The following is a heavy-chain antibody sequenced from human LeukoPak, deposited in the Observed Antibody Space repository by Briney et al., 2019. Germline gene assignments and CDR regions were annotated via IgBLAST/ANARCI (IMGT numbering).Heavy chain of an antibody. CDR2: ISAYNGNT. CDR1: GYTFTSYG. CDR3: ARDGDVVAVGATVLWFY. V-gene: IGHV1-18*01. J-gene: IGHJ4*02. Sequence: GASVKVSCKASGYTFTSYGISWVRQAPGQGLEWMGWISAYNGNTNYAQKLQGRVTMTTDTSTSTAYMELRSLRSDDTAVYYCARDGDVVAVGATVLWFYWGQGTLVTVSS. D-gene: IGHD1-26*01.